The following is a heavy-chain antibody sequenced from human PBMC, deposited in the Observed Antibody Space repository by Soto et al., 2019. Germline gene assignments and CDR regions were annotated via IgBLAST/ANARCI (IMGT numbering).Heavy chain of an antibody. D-gene: IGHD1-26*01. V-gene: IGHV4-59*01. Sequence: QVGLQESGPRLVKPSETLSLTCTVSGDSIGNSNWIWIRQSPGKGLDWVGYIYKSGSTNYNPSLKSRVTISVDTSRNQFSLKLTSVTAADTAVYYCARERHSGTWDHYYGMDVWGQGTTVTVSS. CDR3: ARERHSGTWDHYYGMDV. CDR2: IYKSGST. CDR1: GDSIGNSN. J-gene: IGHJ6*02.